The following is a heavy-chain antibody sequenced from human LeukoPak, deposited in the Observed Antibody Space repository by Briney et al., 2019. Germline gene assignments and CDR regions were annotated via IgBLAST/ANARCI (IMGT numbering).Heavy chain of an antibody. Sequence: SETLSLTCTVSGGSISSSSYYWGWIRQTPGKGLEWIGSIYYSGSTYYNPSLKSRVTISVDTSKNQFSLKLSSVTAADTAVYYCATSLSVDTAMVTPRGNWYFDLWGRGTLVTVSS. CDR1: GGSISSSSYY. CDR3: ATSLSVDTAMVTPRGNWYFDL. D-gene: IGHD5-18*01. V-gene: IGHV4-39*07. J-gene: IGHJ2*01. CDR2: IYYSGST.